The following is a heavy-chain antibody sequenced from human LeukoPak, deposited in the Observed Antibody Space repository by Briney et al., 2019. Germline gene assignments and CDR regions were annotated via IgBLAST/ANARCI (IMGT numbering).Heavy chain of an antibody. J-gene: IGHJ4*02. V-gene: IGHV1-69*01. CDR2: IIPIFGTA. CDR1: GAAVSSDG. D-gene: IGHD3-10*01. Sequence: SVTVSCTGSGAAVSSDGISCGCRGPRQGFERMGGIIPIFGTANYAQKFQGRVTITADESTSTAYMELSSLRSEDTAVHYCASDDMVRGVEGRDWGQGTLVTVSS. CDR3: ASDDMVRGVEGRD.